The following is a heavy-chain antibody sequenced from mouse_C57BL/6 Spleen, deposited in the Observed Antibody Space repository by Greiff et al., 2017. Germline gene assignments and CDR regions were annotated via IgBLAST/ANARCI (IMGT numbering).Heavy chain of an antibody. CDR2: ILPGRGST. V-gene: IGHV1-9*01. CDR1: GYTFTGYW. CDR3: ARDDSSRYWYVDV. D-gene: IGHD1-1*01. Sequence: QVQLQQSGAELMKPGASVKLSCKATGYTFTGYWIEWVKQRPGHGLEWIGEILPGRGSTNYNEKFKGKATFTADTSSNTAYLQLSSLTTEDSDIYYSARDDSSRYWYVDVWGTGTTVTVSS. J-gene: IGHJ1*03.